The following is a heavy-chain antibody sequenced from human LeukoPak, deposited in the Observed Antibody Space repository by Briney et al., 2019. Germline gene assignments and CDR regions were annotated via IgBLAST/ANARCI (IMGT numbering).Heavy chain of an antibody. Sequence: GGSLRLSCAASGFTFSDHYMDWVRQAPGKGLEWVGRTRNKANRYTTKYAASVKGRFTISRDDSKNSLYLQMNSLKTEDTAVYYCARGYSSGWDDDAFDIWGQGTMVTVSS. CDR1: GFTFSDHY. CDR2: TRNKANRYTT. J-gene: IGHJ3*02. CDR3: ARGYSSGWDDDAFDI. D-gene: IGHD6-19*01. V-gene: IGHV3-72*01.